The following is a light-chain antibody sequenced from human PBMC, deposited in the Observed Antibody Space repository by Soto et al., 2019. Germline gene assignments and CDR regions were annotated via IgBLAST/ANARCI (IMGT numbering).Light chain of an antibody. V-gene: IGKV1-39*01. Sequence: DIQGTQSPSSLSLSLRDIVTNTSRASQSIISYLNSYQQQPGKAPTLLIYAASTLQTGVTPSFSGSGSGRAFTLTTSSLQAADVAVYYCQQYYSTPPTFGGGTKVDIK. CDR2: AAS. CDR3: QQYYSTPPT. CDR1: QSIISY. J-gene: IGKJ4*01.